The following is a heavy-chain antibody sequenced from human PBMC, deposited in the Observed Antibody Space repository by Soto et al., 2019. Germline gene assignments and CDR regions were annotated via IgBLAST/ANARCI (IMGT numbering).Heavy chain of an antibody. CDR1: GFTFSYYG. D-gene: IGHD3-9*01. Sequence: QVQLVESGGGVVQPGGSLRLSCAASGFTFSYYGFHWVRQAPGKGLEWVAVMHTGGNEKYYVDSVKGRFTASRDDSRNMVYLEMSGLRAEDTAEYFCARDADTTGHYSHFDLWGRGALVAVS. J-gene: IGHJ4*02. CDR3: ARDADTTGHYSHFDL. CDR2: MHTGGNEK. V-gene: IGHV3-33*08.